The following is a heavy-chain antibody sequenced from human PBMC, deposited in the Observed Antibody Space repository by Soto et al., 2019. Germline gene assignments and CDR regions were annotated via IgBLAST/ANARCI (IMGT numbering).Heavy chain of an antibody. CDR3: AREEGYCSSTSCSFWFDP. CDR2: INAGNGNT. Sequence: ASVKVSCKASGYTFTSYAMHWVRQAPGQRLEWMGWINAGNGNTKYSQKFQGRVTITRDTSASTAYMELSSLRSEDTAVYYCAREEGYCSSTSCSFWFDPWGQGTLVTVSS. J-gene: IGHJ5*02. D-gene: IGHD2-2*01. CDR1: GYTFTSYA. V-gene: IGHV1-3*01.